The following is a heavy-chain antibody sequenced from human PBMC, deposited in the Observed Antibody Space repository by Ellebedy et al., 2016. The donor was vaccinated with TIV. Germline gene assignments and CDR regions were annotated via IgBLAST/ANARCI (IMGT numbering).Heavy chain of an antibody. CDR3: AKGLVGRAFDI. V-gene: IGHV3-30-3*02. J-gene: IGHJ3*02. CDR2: ISYDGST. D-gene: IGHD2-15*01. CDR1: GYTLTELS. Sequence: SCXVSGYTLTELSMHWVRQAPGKGLEWVAVISYDGSTYYADSVKGRFTISRDNSKNTLYLQMNSQRAEDTAVYYCAKGLVGRAFDIWGQGTMVTVSS.